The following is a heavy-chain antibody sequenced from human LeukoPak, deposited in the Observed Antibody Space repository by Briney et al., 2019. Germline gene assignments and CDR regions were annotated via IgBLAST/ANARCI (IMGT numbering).Heavy chain of an antibody. CDR1: GGSISSYY. Sequence: AETLSLTCTVSGGSISSYYWSWIRQPPGKGLEWIGYIYYSGSTNYNPSLKSRVTISVDTSKNQFSLKLSSVTAADTAGYYCARDYCYATGYYGMDVWGRGTTVTVSS. D-gene: IGHD3-10*01. J-gene: IGHJ6*02. CDR2: IYYSGST. V-gene: IGHV4-59*01. CDR3: ARDYCYATGYYGMDV.